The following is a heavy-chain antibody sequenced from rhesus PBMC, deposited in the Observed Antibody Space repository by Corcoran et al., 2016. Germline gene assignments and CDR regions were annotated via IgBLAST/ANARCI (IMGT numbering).Heavy chain of an antibody. Sequence: EVQLVESGGGLVQPGGSLRLSCAASGFTFSSYDMSWVRQAPGKGLEWVSYISNGGGSTYDADAVKGRFTIARDNSKNTLSLQMNSLRAEDTAGYYCAKLYSSWDWYFDLWGPGTPITISS. CDR2: ISNGGGST. CDR1: GFTFSSYD. V-gene: IGHV3S5*01. CDR3: AKLYSSWDWYFDL. D-gene: IGHD6-13*01. J-gene: IGHJ2*01.